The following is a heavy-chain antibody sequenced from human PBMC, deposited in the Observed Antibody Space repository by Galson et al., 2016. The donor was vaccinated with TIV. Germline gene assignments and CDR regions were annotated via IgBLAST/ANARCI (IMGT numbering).Heavy chain of an antibody. CDR1: GSTFSDFY. CDR3: AREKEDDFDSSGHSNYYYYKDV. D-gene: IGHD3-22*01. CDR2: ISDSGSNN. V-gene: IGHV3-11*04. Sequence: SLRLSCAVSGSTFSDFYMTWVRQAPGKGLQWVSYISDSGSNNYYVDSVKGRLTISRDNAKNSLHLQMNSLRAEDTAVYFCAREKEDDFDSSGHSNYYYYKDVWGSGTTVTVSS. J-gene: IGHJ6*03.